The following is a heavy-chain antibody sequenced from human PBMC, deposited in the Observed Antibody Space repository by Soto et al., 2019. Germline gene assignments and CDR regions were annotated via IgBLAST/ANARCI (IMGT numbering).Heavy chain of an antibody. J-gene: IGHJ6*02. CDR1: GGSISSYD. Sequence: SETLYLTCTVAGGSISSYDLSWIRQPPGKGLEWIGYIYYSGSTNYNPSLKSRVTISVDTSKNQFSLKLSSVTAADTAVYYCASSNIAATGFYYYGMDVWGRGTTVTVSS. CDR2: IYYSGST. V-gene: IGHV4-59*01. D-gene: IGHD6-13*01. CDR3: ASSNIAATGFYYYGMDV.